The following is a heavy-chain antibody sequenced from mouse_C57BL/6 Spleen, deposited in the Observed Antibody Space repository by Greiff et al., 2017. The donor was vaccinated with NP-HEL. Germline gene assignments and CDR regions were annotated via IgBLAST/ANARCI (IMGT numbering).Heavy chain of an antibody. Sequence: VQLQQPGAELVKPGASVKLSCKASGYTFTSYWMHWVKQRPGQGLEWIGMIHPTSGSTNYNEKFKSKATLTVDKSSSTAYMQLSSLTPEDSAVYYCARSTTVVAPFAYWGQGTLVTVSA. J-gene: IGHJ3*01. V-gene: IGHV1-64*01. CDR2: IHPTSGST. CDR1: GYTFTSYW. CDR3: ARSTTVVAPFAY. D-gene: IGHD1-1*01.